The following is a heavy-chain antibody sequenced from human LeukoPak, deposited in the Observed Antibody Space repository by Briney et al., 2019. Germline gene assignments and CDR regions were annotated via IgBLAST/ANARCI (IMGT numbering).Heavy chain of an antibody. D-gene: IGHD1-14*01. CDR2: IYTSGST. CDR1: GGSISSYY. CDR3: ARDNRRAFDY. J-gene: IGHJ4*02. V-gene: IGHV4-4*07. Sequence: PSETLSLTCTVSGGSISSYYWSWIRQPAGKGLGWIGRIYTSGSTNYNPSLKSRVTMSVDTSKNQFSLKLSSVTAADTAVYYCARDNRRAFDYWGQGTLVTVSP.